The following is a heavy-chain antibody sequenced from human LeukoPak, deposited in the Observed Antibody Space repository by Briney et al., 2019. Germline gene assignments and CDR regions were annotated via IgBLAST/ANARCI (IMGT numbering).Heavy chain of an antibody. D-gene: IGHD2-21*02. Sequence: GGSLRLSCAASGFTFSSYWMHWVRQAPGKGLVWVSRINSDGTSTSYADSVKGRFTISRDNAKNTLSLQMNSLRAEDTAVYYCARGGCGGDCYLYYYYYYMDVWGKGTTVTISS. V-gene: IGHV3-74*01. CDR2: INSDGTST. CDR3: ARGGCGGDCYLYYYYYYMDV. CDR1: GFTFSSYW. J-gene: IGHJ6*03.